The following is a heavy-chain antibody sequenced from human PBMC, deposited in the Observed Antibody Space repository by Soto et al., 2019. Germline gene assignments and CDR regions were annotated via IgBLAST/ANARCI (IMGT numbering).Heavy chain of an antibody. CDR3: ASQRHTSGWRLVDY. CDR1: EFPFSNFA. V-gene: IGHV3-30-3*01. D-gene: IGHD6-19*01. J-gene: IGHJ4*02. CDR2: ISYDGSIK. Sequence: GGSLRLSCTASEFPFSNFAIHWVRQCPGRGLEWVSLISYDGSIKGYADSVKGRFTISRDSSKNTVFLQMNSLRVEDTAMYYCASQRHTSGWRLVDYWGQGTLVTVSS.